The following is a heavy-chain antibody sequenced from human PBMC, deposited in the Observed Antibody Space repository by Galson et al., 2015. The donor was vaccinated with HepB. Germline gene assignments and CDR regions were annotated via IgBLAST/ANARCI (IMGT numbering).Heavy chain of an antibody. J-gene: IGHJ5*02. V-gene: IGHV3-21*01. CDR3: ARDGDYLSYHTHWFDP. CDR2: ISSSSSYI. Sequence: SLRLSCAASGFTFSSHSMNWVRQAPGKGLEWVSSISSSSSYIYYADSVKGRFTISRDNAKNSLYLQMNSLRAEDTAVYYCARDGDYLSYHTHWFDPWGQGTLVAVSS. D-gene: IGHD4-17*01. CDR1: GFTFSSHS.